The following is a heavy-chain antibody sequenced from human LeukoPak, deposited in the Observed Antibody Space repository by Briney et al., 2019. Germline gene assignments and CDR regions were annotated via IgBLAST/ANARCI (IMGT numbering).Heavy chain of an antibody. V-gene: IGHV1-69*06. CDR1: GGTFSSYA. CDR3: ARGVWIQLWFTHYYYMDV. J-gene: IGHJ6*03. CDR2: IIPIFGTA. Sequence: GASVKVSCKAPGGTFSSYAISWVRQAPGQGLEWMGGIIPIFGTANYAQKFQGRVTITADKSTSTAYMELSSLRSEDTAVYYCARGVWIQLWFTHYYYMDVWGKGTTVTVSS. D-gene: IGHD5-18*01.